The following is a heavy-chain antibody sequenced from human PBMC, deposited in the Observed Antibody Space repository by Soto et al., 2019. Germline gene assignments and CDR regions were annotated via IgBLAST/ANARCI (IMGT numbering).Heavy chain of an antibody. CDR3: AKVGWGPWGSYRYRRAFDI. V-gene: IGHV3-9*01. CDR2: ISWNSGSI. CDR1: GFTFDDYA. J-gene: IGHJ3*02. Sequence: GGSLRLSCAASGFTFDDYAMHWVRQAPGKGLEWVSGISWNSGSIGYADSVKGRFTISRDNAKNSLYLQMNSLRAEDTALYYCAKVGWGPWGSYRYRRAFDIWGQGTMVTVSS. D-gene: IGHD3-16*02.